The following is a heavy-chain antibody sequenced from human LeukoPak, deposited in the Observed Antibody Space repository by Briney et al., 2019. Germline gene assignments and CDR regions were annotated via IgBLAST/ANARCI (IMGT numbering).Heavy chain of an antibody. CDR1: GDSIRDNL. Sequence: SETLSLTCTVSGDSIRDNLWNWIRQPPGKGLEWIGYIDYSGTTNYNPSLRSRVTISLDASKNQLSLKLTSMTAADTALYYCARRVAMTMWGMENWLDPWGQGTLVTVS. V-gene: IGHV4-59*01. D-gene: IGHD4/OR15-4a*01. CDR3: ARRVAMTMWGMENWLDP. J-gene: IGHJ5*02. CDR2: IDYSGTT.